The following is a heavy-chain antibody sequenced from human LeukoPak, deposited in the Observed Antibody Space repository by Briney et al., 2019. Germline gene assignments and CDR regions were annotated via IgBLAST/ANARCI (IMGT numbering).Heavy chain of an antibody. D-gene: IGHD6-19*01. CDR1: GFIFNNHG. CDR2: IYSGGST. Sequence: PGGSLRLSCVASGFIFNNHGMHWVRQAPGKGLEWVSVIYSGGSTYYADSVKGRFTISRDNSKNTLYLQMNSLRAEDTAVYYCARVLAVAGPSYYFDYWGQGTLVTVSS. CDR3: ARVLAVAGPSYYFDY. V-gene: IGHV3-53*01. J-gene: IGHJ4*02.